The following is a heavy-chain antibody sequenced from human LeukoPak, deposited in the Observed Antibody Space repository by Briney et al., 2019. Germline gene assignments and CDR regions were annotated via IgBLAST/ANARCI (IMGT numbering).Heavy chain of an antibody. D-gene: IGHD6-19*01. CDR2: ISGSGGST. J-gene: IGHJ4*02. CDR3: AKGSKLSGWYFDY. V-gene: IGHV3-23*01. CDR1: GYTFSSYA. Sequence: GGSLRLSCAASGYTFSSYAMSWVRQAPGKGLEWVSAISGSGGSTYYADSVKGRFTISRDNSKNTLYLQMNSLRAEDTAVYYCAKGSKLSGWYFDYWGQGTLVTVSS.